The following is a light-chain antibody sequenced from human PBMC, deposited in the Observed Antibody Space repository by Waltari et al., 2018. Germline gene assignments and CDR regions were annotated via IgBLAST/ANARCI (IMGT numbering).Light chain of an antibody. CDR3: GTWDSSLSVVV. CDR1: RSTIGHNY. CDR2: ENN. V-gene: IGLV1-51*01. J-gene: IGLJ2*01. Sequence: QSVLTQPPSVSAAPGQKVTVSCSGSRSTIGHNYVSWYQHLPGTAPKLLIYENNERPSGIPDRFSGSKSGTSATLGITGLQTGDEGDYYCGTWDSSLSVVVFGGGTKLTVL.